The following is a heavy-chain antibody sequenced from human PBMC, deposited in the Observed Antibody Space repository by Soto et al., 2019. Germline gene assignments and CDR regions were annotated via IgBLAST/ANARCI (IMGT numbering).Heavy chain of an antibody. CDR2: ISGSGGST. CDR3: AKEFLDFDFLTGRLHDAFDI. D-gene: IGHD3-9*01. J-gene: IGHJ3*02. CDR1: GFTFSGYA. V-gene: IGHV3-23*01. Sequence: GGSLRLSCAAYGFTFSGYAMSWVRQAPGKGLEWVSAISGSGGSTYYADSVKGRFTISRDNSKNTLYLQMNSLRAEDTAVYYCAKEFLDFDFLTGRLHDAFDIRG.